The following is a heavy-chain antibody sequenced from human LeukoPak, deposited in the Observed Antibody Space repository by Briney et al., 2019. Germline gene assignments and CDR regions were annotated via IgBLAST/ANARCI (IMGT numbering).Heavy chain of an antibody. V-gene: IGHV4-30-4*01. Sequence: SETLSLTCTVSGGSISSGDYYWSWIRQPPGKGLEWIGYIYYSGSTYYNPSLKSRVTISVDTSKNQFSLKLSSVTAADTAVYYCARHIPYYYDSSGFPYHYGMDVWGQGTTVTVSS. CDR3: ARHIPYYYDSSGFPYHYGMDV. CDR2: IYYSGST. CDR1: GGSISSGDYY. J-gene: IGHJ6*02. D-gene: IGHD3-22*01.